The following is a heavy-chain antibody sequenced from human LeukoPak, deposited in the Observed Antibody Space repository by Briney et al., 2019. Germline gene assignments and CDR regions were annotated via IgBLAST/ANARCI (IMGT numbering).Heavy chain of an antibody. J-gene: IGHJ5*02. CDR3: ARVAARGNWFDP. CDR2: IYSGGST. V-gene: IGHV3-66*02. Sequence: GGSLRLSCAASGFTVSSNYMSWVRQAPGKGLEWVSVIYSGGSTYYADSVKCRFTISRDNSKNTLYLQMNSLRAEDTAVYYCARVAARGNWFDPWGQGTLVTVSS. CDR1: GFTVSSNY. D-gene: IGHD6-6*01.